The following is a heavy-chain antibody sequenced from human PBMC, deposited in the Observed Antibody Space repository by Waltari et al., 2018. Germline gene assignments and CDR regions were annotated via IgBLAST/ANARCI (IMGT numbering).Heavy chain of an antibody. Sequence: QLQLQESGPGLVKPSETLSLTCTVSGGSISSSSYYWGWIRQPPGKGLEWIGSIYYSGSTYYNPSLKSRVTISVDTSKNQFSLKLSSVTAADTAVYYCARLRGGSYYFDYWGQGTLVTVSS. CDR2: IYYSGST. CDR3: ARLRGGSYYFDY. CDR1: GGSISSSSYY. J-gene: IGHJ4*02. D-gene: IGHD1-26*01. V-gene: IGHV4-39*07.